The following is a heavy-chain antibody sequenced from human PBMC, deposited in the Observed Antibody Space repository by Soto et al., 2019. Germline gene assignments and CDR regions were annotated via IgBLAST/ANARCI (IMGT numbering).Heavy chain of an antibody. D-gene: IGHD3-22*01. V-gene: IGHV3-23*01. CDR3: AKGAVPAAYYYDNSGYYPHY. CDR2: ISGSGGST. J-gene: IGHJ4*02. CDR1: GFSFKNYF. Sequence: VGSLRLSCAASGFSFKNYFMTWVRQAPGKGLEWVSLISGSGGSTYYADSVKGRFTISRDNSKNTLYLQMNSLRAEDTAVYYCAKGAVPAAYYYDNSGYYPHYWGQGTLVTVSS.